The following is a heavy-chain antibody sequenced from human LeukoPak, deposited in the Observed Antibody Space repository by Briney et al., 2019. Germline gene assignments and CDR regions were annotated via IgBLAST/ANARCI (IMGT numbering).Heavy chain of an antibody. D-gene: IGHD6-19*01. CDR3: AKDQVEAVAGTWRTSYYFDY. V-gene: IGHV3-23*01. CDR1: GFTFSSHA. CDR2: ISGSGGST. Sequence: PGGSLRLSCAASGFTFSSHAMSWVRQAPGKGLEWVSAISGSGGSTYYADSVKGRFTISRDNSKNTLYLQMNSLRAEDTAVYYCAKDQVEAVAGTWRTSYYFDYWGQGTLVTVSS. J-gene: IGHJ4*02.